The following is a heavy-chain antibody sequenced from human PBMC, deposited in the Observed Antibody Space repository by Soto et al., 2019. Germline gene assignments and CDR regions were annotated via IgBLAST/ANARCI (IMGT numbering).Heavy chain of an antibody. CDR2: TNAGNGNT. Sequence: ASVKVSCKASGYTFTNYAMHWVRQAPGQRLEWMGWTNAGNGNTKYSQKFQGRVTITRDTSASTAYMELSSLRSEDTAVYYCARGGSLYWYFDLWGRGTLVTVSS. V-gene: IGHV1-3*01. CDR1: GYTFTNYA. D-gene: IGHD1-26*01. CDR3: ARGGSLYWYFDL. J-gene: IGHJ2*01.